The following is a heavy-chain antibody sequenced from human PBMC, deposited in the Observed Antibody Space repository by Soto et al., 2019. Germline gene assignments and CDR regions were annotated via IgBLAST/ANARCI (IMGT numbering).Heavy chain of an antibody. Sequence: QVQLVQSGAEVKKPGASVKVSCKASGYTFTSYAMHWVRQAPGQRLEWMGWINAGNGNAKYSEKFQGRVTITRDTSASTAYMELSSLRTEDTALYYCARSLGNDFWSCNYWGQGTLLTVSS. D-gene: IGHD3-3*01. J-gene: IGHJ4*02. CDR2: INAGNGNA. CDR3: ARSLGNDFWSCNY. CDR1: GYTFTSYA. V-gene: IGHV1-3*01.